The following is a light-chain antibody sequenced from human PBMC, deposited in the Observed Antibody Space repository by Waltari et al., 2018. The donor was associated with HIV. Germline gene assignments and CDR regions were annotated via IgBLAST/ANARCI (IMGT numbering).Light chain of an antibody. CDR1: SSDVGAYNY. J-gene: IGLJ1*01. CDR3: CSYAGSYTYV. CDR2: DVN. V-gene: IGLV2-11*01. Sequence: QSALTQPRSVSGSPGQSVTISCTGTSSDVGAYNYVSWYQQHPGKAPKLMIYDVNKRPSGVPDRFSGSKSGDTASLTIAWLQAEDEADYYCCSYAGSYTYVVGTGTKVTVL.